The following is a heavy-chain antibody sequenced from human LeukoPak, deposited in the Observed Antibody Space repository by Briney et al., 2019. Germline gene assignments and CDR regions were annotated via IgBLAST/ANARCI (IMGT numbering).Heavy chain of an antibody. Sequence: PGGTLRLSCAASGFTVSSNYMSWVRQAPGKGLEWVSVIYSGGSTYYADSVKGRFTISRDNSKNTLYLQMNSLRAEDTAVYYCTRDRTRPTLWFGELPYYFDYWGQGTLVTVSS. CDR2: IYSGGST. D-gene: IGHD3-10*01. CDR1: GFTVSSNY. V-gene: IGHV3-66*01. CDR3: TRDRTRPTLWFGELPYYFDY. J-gene: IGHJ4*02.